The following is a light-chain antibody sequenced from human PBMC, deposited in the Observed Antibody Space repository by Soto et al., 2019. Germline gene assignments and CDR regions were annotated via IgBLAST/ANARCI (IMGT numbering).Light chain of an antibody. CDR2: EVN. CDR3: SSYTSGSSHYV. V-gene: IGLV2-8*01. CDR1: SSDVGGYDY. Sequence: QSALTQPPSASGSPGQSVTISCTGTSSDVGGYDYVSWYQQLPGKAPKLVIYEVNKRPSGVPERFSGSKSGNTASLTVSGLQAEDEADYHCSSYTSGSSHYVFGTGTKLTVL. J-gene: IGLJ1*01.